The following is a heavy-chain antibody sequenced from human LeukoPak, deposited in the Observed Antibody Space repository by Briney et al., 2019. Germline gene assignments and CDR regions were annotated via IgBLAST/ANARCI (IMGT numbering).Heavy chain of an antibody. D-gene: IGHD3-10*01. CDR3: AGDGQSGSPFDY. CDR2: INSDGSST. Sequence: GGSLRLSCAASGFTFSSCWMHWVRQVPGKGLVWVSRINSDGSSTDYADSVRGRFTISRDNAKNTLYLQMNSLRAEDTAVYYCAGDGQSGSPFDYWGQGTLVTVSS. V-gene: IGHV3-74*01. CDR1: GFTFSSCW. J-gene: IGHJ4*02.